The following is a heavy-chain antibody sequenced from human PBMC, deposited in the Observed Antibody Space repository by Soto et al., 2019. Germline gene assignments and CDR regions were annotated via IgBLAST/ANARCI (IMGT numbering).Heavy chain of an antibody. CDR2: IIPIFGTA. J-gene: IGHJ2*01. Sequence: QVQLVQSGAEVKKPGSSVTVSCKASGGTFSSYTISWVRQAPGQGLEWMGGIIPIFGTANYAQKFQGRVTITGDEATSTAYMELSSLRSEDTAVYYCARGNHRWLQLWYFDLWGRGTLVPVSS. D-gene: IGHD5-12*01. CDR1: GGTFSSYT. CDR3: ARGNHRWLQLWYFDL. V-gene: IGHV1-69*12.